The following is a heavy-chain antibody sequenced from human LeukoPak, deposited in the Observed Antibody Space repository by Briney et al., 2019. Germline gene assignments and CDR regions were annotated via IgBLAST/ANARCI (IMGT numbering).Heavy chain of an antibody. V-gene: IGHV4-61*02. CDR2: IYTSGST. J-gene: IGHJ4*02. CDR3: ARDQGQRPFDY. Sequence: SQTLSLTCTVSGGSISSGSYYWSWIRQPAGKGLEWIGRIYTSGSTNYNPSLKSRITISVDTSKNQFSLKLSSVTAADTAVYYCARDQGQRPFDYWGQGTLVTVSS. CDR1: GGSISSGSYY.